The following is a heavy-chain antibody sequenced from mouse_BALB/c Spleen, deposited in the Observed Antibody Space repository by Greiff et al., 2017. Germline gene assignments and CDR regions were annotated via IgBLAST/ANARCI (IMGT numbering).Heavy chain of an antibody. J-gene: IGHJ1*01. Sequence: EVQRVESGGGLVQPGVSLKLSCAASGFTFSSYGMSWVRQTPDKRLELVATINSNGGSTYYPDSVKGRFTISRDNAKNTLYLQMSSLKSEDTAMYYCARRGDYGGYFDVWGAGTTVTVSS. CDR2: INSNGGST. V-gene: IGHV5-6-3*01. CDR3: ARRGDYGGYFDV. CDR1: GFTFSSYG. D-gene: IGHD2-4*01.